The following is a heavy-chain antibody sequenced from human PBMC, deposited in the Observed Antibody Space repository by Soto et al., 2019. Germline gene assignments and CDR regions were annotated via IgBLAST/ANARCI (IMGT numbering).Heavy chain of an antibody. Sequence: QVQLVESGGGVVQPGRSLRLSCAASGFTFSSYAMHWVRQAQGKGLEWVAVISYDGSNKYFADSVKGRFTISRDNSKNTLYLQMNSLRGEDTALYYCARRWDSGSYGLDYWGPGTVVTVSS. CDR2: ISYDGSNK. CDR3: ARRWDSGSYGLDY. CDR1: GFTFSSYA. J-gene: IGHJ4*02. D-gene: IGHD1-26*01. V-gene: IGHV3-30-3*01.